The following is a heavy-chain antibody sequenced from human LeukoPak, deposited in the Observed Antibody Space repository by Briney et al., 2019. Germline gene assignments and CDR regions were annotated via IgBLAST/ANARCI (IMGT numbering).Heavy chain of an antibody. D-gene: IGHD2-8*01. J-gene: IGHJ4*02. V-gene: IGHV3-23*01. Sequence: GGSLRLSCAASGFTFSSYAMSWVRQAPGKGLEWVSDISGSGGSTHYADSVKGRFTISRDNSKNTLYLQMNSLRAEDTAVYYCAKGDCSNGVCYTFDYWGQGTLVTVST. CDR1: GFTFSSYA. CDR2: ISGSGGST. CDR3: AKGDCSNGVCYTFDY.